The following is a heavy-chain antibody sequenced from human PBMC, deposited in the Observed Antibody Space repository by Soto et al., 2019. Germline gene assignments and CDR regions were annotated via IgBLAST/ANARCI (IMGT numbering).Heavy chain of an antibody. CDR3: AKDRLKYSSGCPRGFDY. Sequence: GGSLRLCCAASGFTFSSYAMSWVRQAPGKGLEWVSAISGSGGSTYYADSVKGRFTISRDNSKNTLYLQMNSLRAEDTAVYYCAKDRLKYSSGCPRGFDYWGQGTLVTVSS. CDR1: GFTFSSYA. J-gene: IGHJ4*02. CDR2: ISGSGGST. V-gene: IGHV3-23*01. D-gene: IGHD6-19*01.